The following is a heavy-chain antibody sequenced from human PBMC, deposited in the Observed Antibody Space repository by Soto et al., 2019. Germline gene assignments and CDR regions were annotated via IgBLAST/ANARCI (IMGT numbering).Heavy chain of an antibody. Sequence: PSGSLSLSCTASGCTFSSYAMSWVRQAPGKGLEWVGAISCSGGSTYYADSVTGRFTISRDNSTNTLYLPMNSLRAEDTAVYYCAKGALDYDNKTYYFDYWGQGTLVTVSS. J-gene: IGHJ4*02. CDR1: GCTFSSYA. V-gene: IGHV3-23*01. CDR2: ISCSGGST. CDR3: AKGALDYDNKTYYFDY. D-gene: IGHD3-22*01.